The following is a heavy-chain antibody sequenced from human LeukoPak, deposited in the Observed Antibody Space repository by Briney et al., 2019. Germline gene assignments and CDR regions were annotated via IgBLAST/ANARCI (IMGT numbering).Heavy chain of an antibody. CDR1: GYTFTSYG. Sequence: SVKVSCKASGYTFTSYGISWVRQAPGQGLEWMGRIIPIFGTANYAQKFQGRVTITTDESTSTAYMELSSLRSEDTAVYYCARDLQGYYDYWGQGTLVTVSS. J-gene: IGHJ4*02. V-gene: IGHV1-69*05. CDR3: ARDLQGYYDY. D-gene: IGHD3-22*01. CDR2: IIPIFGTA.